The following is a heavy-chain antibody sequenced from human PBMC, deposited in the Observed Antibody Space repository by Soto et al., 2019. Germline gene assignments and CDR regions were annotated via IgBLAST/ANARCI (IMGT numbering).Heavy chain of an antibody. J-gene: IGHJ6*03. Sequence: SETLSLTCTVSGGSISSGGYYLSWIRQPPGKGLEWIGYIYYSGSTNYNPSLKSRVTISVDTSKNQFSLKLSSVTAADTAVYYCARGGPDIVVVPAATVYYYYYMDVWGKGTTVTVSS. D-gene: IGHD2-2*01. V-gene: IGHV4-61*08. CDR2: IYYSGST. CDR1: GGSISSGGYY. CDR3: ARGGPDIVVVPAATVYYYYYMDV.